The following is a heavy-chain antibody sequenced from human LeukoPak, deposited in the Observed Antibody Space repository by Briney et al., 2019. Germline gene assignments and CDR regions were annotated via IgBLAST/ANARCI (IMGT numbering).Heavy chain of an antibody. J-gene: IGHJ4*02. D-gene: IGHD3-3*01. Sequence: SVRVSCKASGGTFSSYAISWVRQAPGQGLEWMGGIIPIFGTANYAQKFQGRVTITTDESTSTAYMELSSLRSEDTAVYYCARSTQGALEWLLDYWGQGTLVTVSS. V-gene: IGHV1-69*05. CDR3: ARSTQGALEWLLDY. CDR1: GGTFSSYA. CDR2: IIPIFGTA.